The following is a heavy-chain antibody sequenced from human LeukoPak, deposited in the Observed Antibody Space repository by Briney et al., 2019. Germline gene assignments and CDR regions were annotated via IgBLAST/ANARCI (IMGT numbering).Heavy chain of an antibody. CDR2: IYYSGST. J-gene: IGHJ5*02. CDR1: GGSISSYY. Sequence: PSETLSLTCTVSGGSISSYYWSWIRQPPGKGLEWIGYIYYSGSTNYKPSLKSRVTISVDTSKNQFSLKLSSVTAADTAVYYCARGGYYGSGNDFRFDPWGQGTLVTVSS. CDR3: ARGGYYGSGNDFRFDP. D-gene: IGHD3-10*01. V-gene: IGHV4-59*01.